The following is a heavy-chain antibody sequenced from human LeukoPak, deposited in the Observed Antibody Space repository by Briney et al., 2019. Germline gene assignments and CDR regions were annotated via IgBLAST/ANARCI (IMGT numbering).Heavy chain of an antibody. CDR1: GYTFTGYY. D-gene: IGHD6-13*01. CDR2: INPSSGGT. CDR3: ARDRGQQLANFDY. V-gene: IGHV1-2*02. J-gene: IGHJ4*02. Sequence: ASVKVSCKASGYTFTGYYMHWVRQAPGQGLEWMGWINPSSGGTNYAQKFQGRVTMTRDTSISTAYMELSRLRSDDTAVYYCARDRGQQLANFDYWGQGTLVTVSS.